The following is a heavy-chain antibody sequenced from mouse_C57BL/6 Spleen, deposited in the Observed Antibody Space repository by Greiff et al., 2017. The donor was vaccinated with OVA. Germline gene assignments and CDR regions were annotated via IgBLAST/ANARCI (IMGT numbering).Heavy chain of an antibody. CDR2: INPNNGGT. V-gene: IGHV1-18*01. J-gene: IGHJ4*01. Sequence: EVQLQQSGPELVKPGASVKIPCKASGYTFTDYNMDWVKQSHGKSLEWIGDINPNNGGTIYNQKFKGKATLTVDKSSSTAYMELRSLTSEDTAVYDCARSRYDGYDYAMDYWGQGTSVTVSS. D-gene: IGHD2-3*01. CDR1: GYTFTDYN. CDR3: ARSRYDGYDYAMDY.